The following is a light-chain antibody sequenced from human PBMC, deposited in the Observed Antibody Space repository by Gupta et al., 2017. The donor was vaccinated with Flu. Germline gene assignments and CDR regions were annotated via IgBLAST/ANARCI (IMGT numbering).Light chain of an antibody. J-gene: IGKJ2*01. V-gene: IGKV3-20*01. CDR1: QSVSSSY. CDR3: QQDGSSPRT. CDR2: GAS. Sequence: GTLCLSPGERATRSCRASQSVSSSYLAWYQQKPGQAPRLLISGASSRATGIPDRFSGSGSGTDFTLTISRLEPEDFAVYYCQQDGSSPRTFGQGSKLEIK.